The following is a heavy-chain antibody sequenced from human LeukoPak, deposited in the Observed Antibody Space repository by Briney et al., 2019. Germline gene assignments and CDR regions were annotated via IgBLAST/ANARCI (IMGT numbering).Heavy chain of an antibody. D-gene: IGHD3-10*01. CDR2: ISGGGGGT. CDR3: AKDLSLTWFGELVVPLYYYYGMDV. V-gene: IGHV3-23*01. CDR1: GCTFSSYA. Sequence: GGSLRHSCVATGCTFSSYAMSWVRPAPGKGLEWVSPISGGGGGTYYAGAVQGRFTISRDNSTNTPYLQMNRLRAEDTAVYYCAKDLSLTWFGELVVPLYYYYGMDVWGQGTTVTVSS. J-gene: IGHJ6*02.